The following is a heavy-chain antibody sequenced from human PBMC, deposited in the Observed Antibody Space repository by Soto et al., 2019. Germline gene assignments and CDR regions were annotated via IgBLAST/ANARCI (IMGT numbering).Heavy chain of an antibody. J-gene: IGHJ6*03. CDR1: GFTFSSSA. Sequence: EVQMLESGGGLVQPGGSLSLSCAASGFTFSSSAMNWFRQAPGKGLEWVSSISNSGGTTSYADSVKGRFTISRDNSKNTLYLQMNSLRAEDTAVYYCAKGSRGAYYYCMAVWGKGTTVTVSS. CDR2: ISNSGGTT. CDR3: AKGSRGAYYYCMAV. V-gene: IGHV3-23*01.